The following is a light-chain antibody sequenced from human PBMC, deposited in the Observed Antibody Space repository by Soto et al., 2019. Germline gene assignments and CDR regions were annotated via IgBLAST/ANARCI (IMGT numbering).Light chain of an antibody. Sequence: DIQMTQSPSTLSASVGDRVTITCRASQSISSWLAWYQQKPGKAPTLLIYDASSLESGVPSRFSGSGSGTEFTLTISSLQPDDVATYYCQQYNSYSKTFGQGTKVEIK. CDR1: QSISSW. CDR2: DAS. J-gene: IGKJ1*01. V-gene: IGKV1-5*01. CDR3: QQYNSYSKT.